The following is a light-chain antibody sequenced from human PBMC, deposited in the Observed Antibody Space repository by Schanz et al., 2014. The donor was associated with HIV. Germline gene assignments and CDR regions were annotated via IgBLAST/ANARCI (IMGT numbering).Light chain of an antibody. CDR1: QSVGSN. CDR2: DAS. Sequence: EIVMTQSPATLSVSPGERATLSCRASQSVGSNLAWYQLKPGQAPRLLIYDASTRATGIPARFSGSGSGTEFTLTISSLQPDDFATYYCQHYASFSLTLGQGTKVEIK. CDR3: QHYASFSLT. J-gene: IGKJ1*01. V-gene: IGKV3-15*01.